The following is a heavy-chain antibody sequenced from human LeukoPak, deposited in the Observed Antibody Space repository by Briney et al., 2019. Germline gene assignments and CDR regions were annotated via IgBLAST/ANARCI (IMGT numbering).Heavy chain of an antibody. D-gene: IGHD3-3*01. Sequence: GGSLRLSCVASGFTFSDYWMHWIRHAPGKGLVWVSRINSDGSTTNYADSVKGRFTISRDNAKNTLYLQMNSLRAEDTAVYYCARHWSKTLDYWGRGSLVTVSS. CDR2: INSDGSTT. CDR3: ARHWSKTLDY. J-gene: IGHJ4*02. V-gene: IGHV3-74*01. CDR1: GFTFSDYW.